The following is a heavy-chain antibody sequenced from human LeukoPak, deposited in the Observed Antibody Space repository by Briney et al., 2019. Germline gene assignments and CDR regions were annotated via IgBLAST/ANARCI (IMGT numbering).Heavy chain of an antibody. J-gene: IGHJ4*02. CDR3: AKTRSRWSGYDLAY. V-gene: IGHV3-9*01. CDR1: GFTFDDCA. Sequence: GGSLRLSCAASGFTFDDCAMHWVRQAPGKGLEWVSGISWNSGSIGYADSVKGRFTISRDNAKNSLYLQMNSLRAEDTALYYCAKTRSRWSGYDLAYWGQGTLVTVSS. D-gene: IGHD5-12*01. CDR2: ISWNSGSI.